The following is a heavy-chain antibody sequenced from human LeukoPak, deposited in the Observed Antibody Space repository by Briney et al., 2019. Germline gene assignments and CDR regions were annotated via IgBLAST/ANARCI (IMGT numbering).Heavy chain of an antibody. CDR1: GFTFSNYA. J-gene: IGHJ4*02. CDR2: IKSSGSST. Sequence: GMSLRLSCAASGFTFSNYAMSWVRQAPGKGLEWVSTIKSSGSSTNYADSVKGRFTISRDNSKNTLFLQMNSPRAEDTAVYYCAMHSGSSRWHQFDYWGQGTLVTVSS. V-gene: IGHV3-23*05. CDR3: AMHSGSSRWHQFDY. D-gene: IGHD1-26*01.